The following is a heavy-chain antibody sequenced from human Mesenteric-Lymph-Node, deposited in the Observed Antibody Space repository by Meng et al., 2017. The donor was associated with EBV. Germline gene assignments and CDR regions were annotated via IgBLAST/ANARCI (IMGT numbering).Heavy chain of an antibody. CDR1: GGFISSDAYY. V-gene: IGHV4-61*08. J-gene: IGHJ4*02. D-gene: IGHD1-26*01. CDR3: ALIIVGATHFDY. Sequence: QVQLQEPGPGQVRPPLTLSLTCAVSGGFISSDAYYWKDYSWSWIRQPPGKCLECIGSIYSGGGTNYNPSLKSRVTISVDTSKNQFSLKLSSVTAAATAVYYCALIIVGATHFDYWGQGTLVTVSS. CDR2: IYSGGGT.